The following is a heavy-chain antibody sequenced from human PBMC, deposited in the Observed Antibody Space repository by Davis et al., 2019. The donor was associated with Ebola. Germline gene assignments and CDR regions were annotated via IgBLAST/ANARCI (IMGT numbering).Heavy chain of an antibody. CDR3: ASQGHRGSYLIHDY. V-gene: IGHV5-51*01. D-gene: IGHD3-16*01. CDR1: GYSFITHW. CDR2: FHPGTSDL. Sequence: GESLKISCTASGYSFITHWIGWVRQMPGKGLEWMGNFHPGTSDLKYSPSFEGQITISVDRSIRAAYLQWRSLQASDTAIYYCASQGHRGSYLIHDYWGQGTQVTVSS. J-gene: IGHJ4*02.